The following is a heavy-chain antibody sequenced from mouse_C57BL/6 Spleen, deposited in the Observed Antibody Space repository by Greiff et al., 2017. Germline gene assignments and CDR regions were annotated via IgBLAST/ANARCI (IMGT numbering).Heavy chain of an antibody. D-gene: IGHD1-1*01. J-gene: IGHJ4*01. V-gene: IGHV1-81*01. CDR3: ARLEENYGSSPYAMDY. CDR1: GYTFTSYG. CDR2: IYPRSGNT. Sequence: QVQLKESGAELARPGASVKLSCKASGYTFTSYGISWVKQRTGQGLEWIGEIYPRSGNTYYNEKFKGKATLTADKSSSTAYMELRSLTSEDSAVYFCARLEENYGSSPYAMDYWGQGTSVTVSS.